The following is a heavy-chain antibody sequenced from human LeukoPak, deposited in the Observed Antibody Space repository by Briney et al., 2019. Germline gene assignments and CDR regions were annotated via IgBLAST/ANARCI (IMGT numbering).Heavy chain of an antibody. CDR2: ISSSGKNI. D-gene: IGHD2/OR15-2a*01. V-gene: IGHV3-48*03. Sequence: GGSLRLSCAASGFTFSSYEVNWVSQAPGKGLEWVSYISSSGKNIYFADSVKGRFTISRDNAKNSLFLQMNSLRAEDTAVYYCARVTYAVPDYWGQGTLVAVSS. J-gene: IGHJ4*02. CDR1: GFTFSSYE. CDR3: ARVTYAVPDY.